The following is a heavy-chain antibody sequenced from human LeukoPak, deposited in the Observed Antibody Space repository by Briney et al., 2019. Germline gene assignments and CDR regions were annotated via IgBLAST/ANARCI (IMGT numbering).Heavy chain of an antibody. V-gene: IGHV1-2*02. CDR2: INPNSGGT. Sequence: ASVKVSCKVSGYTLTELSMHWVRQAPGQGLEWMGWINPNSGGTNYAQKFQGRVTMTRDTSISTAYMELSRLRSDDTAVYYCARDVEWLPDYWGQGTLVTVSS. CDR3: ARDVEWLPDY. CDR1: GYTLTELS. J-gene: IGHJ4*02. D-gene: IGHD5-12*01.